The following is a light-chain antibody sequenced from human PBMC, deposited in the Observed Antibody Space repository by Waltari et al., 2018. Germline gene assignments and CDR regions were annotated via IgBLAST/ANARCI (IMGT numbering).Light chain of an antibody. CDR3: QQFYKTPLT. Sequence: DIVMTQSPDSLAVSLGERATINCKPSQRVYSSNNKNSLAWYQQKPGQPPKLLIYWASTRESGVPDRFSGSGSGTDFTLTISSLQAEDVAVYYCQQFYKTPLTFGGGTKVEIK. CDR1: QRVYSSNNKNS. V-gene: IGKV4-1*01. CDR2: WAS. J-gene: IGKJ4*01.